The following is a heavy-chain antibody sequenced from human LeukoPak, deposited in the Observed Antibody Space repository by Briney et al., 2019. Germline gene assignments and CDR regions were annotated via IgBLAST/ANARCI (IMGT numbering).Heavy chain of an antibody. V-gene: IGHV3-23*01. CDR3: AKGAWASRYYYDSSGYYYSFDY. J-gene: IGHJ4*02. CDR1: GFTFSSYA. D-gene: IGHD3-22*01. CDR2: ISGSGGST. Sequence: GGSLRLSCAASGFTFSSYAMSWVRQAPGKGLEWVSAISGSGGSTYYADSAKGRFTISRDNSKNTLYLQMNSLRAEDTAVYYCAKGAWASRYYYDSSGYYYSFDYWGQGTLVTVSS.